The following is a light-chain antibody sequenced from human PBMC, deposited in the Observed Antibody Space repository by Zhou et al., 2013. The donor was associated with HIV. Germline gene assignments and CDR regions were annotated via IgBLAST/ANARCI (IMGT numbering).Light chain of an antibody. Sequence: EIVLTQSPGTLSLSPGERATLSCRASQSVSSSYLAWYQQKPGQAPRLLIYGASSRATGIPDRFSGSGSGTDFTLTISRLEPEDFAVYYCQQSYSSPWTFGQGAKVEI. J-gene: IGKJ1*01. CDR1: QSVSSSY. CDR3: QQSYSSPWT. V-gene: IGKV3-20*01. CDR2: GAS.